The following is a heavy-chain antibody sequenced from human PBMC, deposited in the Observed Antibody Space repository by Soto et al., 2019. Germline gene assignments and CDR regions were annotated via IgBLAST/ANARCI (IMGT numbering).Heavy chain of an antibody. V-gene: IGHV1-46*01. CDR2: INPSGGST. D-gene: IGHD2-21*02. CDR1: GYTFTSYY. J-gene: IGHJ6*02. Sequence: ASVKVSCKASGYTFTSYYMHWVRQAPGQGLEWMGIINPSGGSTSYAQKFQGRVTMTRDTSTSTVYMELSSLRSEDTAVYYCATLGGVTDAYYYYYGMDVWGQGTMVTVSS. CDR3: ATLGGVTDAYYYYYGMDV.